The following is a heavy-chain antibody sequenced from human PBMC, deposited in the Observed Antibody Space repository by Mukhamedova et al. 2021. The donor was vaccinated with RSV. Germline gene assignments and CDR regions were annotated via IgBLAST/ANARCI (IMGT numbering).Heavy chain of an antibody. J-gene: IGHJ4*02. V-gene: IGHV4-30-4*01. D-gene: IGHD2-15*01. CDR3: ARAGQYCSGGSCYDYYFDY. CDR2: IYYSGST. Sequence: SWIRQPPGKGLEWIGYIYYSGSTYYNPSLKSRVTISVDTSKNQFSLKLSSVTAADTAVYYCARAGQYCSGGSCYDYYFDYWGQG.